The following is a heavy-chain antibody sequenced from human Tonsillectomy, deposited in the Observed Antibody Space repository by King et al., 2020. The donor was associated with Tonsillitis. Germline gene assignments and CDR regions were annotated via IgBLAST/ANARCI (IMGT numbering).Heavy chain of an antibody. Sequence: QLVQSGAEVKTPGSSVKVSCKASGGPFSSYAISWVRQAPGQGLEWMGGIIPIITTAIYAQKFQGRVTITADESTTTAYMELSSLRSEDTAVYYCSRASSMDVWGQGTTVTVSS. J-gene: IGHJ6*02. V-gene: IGHV1-69*01. CDR2: IIPIITTA. CDR3: SRASSMDV. CDR1: GGPFSSYA.